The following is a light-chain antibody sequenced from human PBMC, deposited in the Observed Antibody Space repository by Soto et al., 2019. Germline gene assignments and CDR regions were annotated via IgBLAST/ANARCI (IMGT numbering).Light chain of an antibody. CDR2: KAS. CDR3: QQFYTHPIT. Sequence: DIQMTQSPSTLSGSVGDRVTITCRASQTISSWLAWYQQKPGKAPKLLIYKASTLKSGVPSRFSGRRSGTDFTLTVSSLQPEDFATYYCQQFYTHPITFGQGTRLEIK. J-gene: IGKJ5*01. V-gene: IGKV1-5*03. CDR1: QTISSW.